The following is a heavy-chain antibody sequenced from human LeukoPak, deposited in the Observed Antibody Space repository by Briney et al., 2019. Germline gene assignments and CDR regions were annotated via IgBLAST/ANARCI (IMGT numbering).Heavy chain of an antibody. D-gene: IGHD3-22*01. CDR1: GYTFTSYG. Sequence: ASVKVSCKASGYTFTSYGISWVRQAPGQGLEWMGWISAYNGNTNYAQKLQGRVTMTTDTSTSRADLELRRLRSDDTAVYYSTRDTVSMVIRARDAVDVWGQGSMVTVSS. CDR3: TRDTVSMVIRARDAVDV. J-gene: IGHJ3*01. CDR2: ISAYNGNT. V-gene: IGHV1-18*01.